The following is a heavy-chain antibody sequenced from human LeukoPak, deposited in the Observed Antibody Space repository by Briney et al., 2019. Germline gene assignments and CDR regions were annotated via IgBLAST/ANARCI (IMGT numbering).Heavy chain of an antibody. CDR2: ISGNGGST. Sequence: GGSLRLSCAASGFTFSSYAMSWVRQAPGKGLEWVSAISGNGGSTYYADSVKGRFTISRDNSKNTLYLQMNSLRAEDTAIYYCATSDSNGYYPDAIHIWGQGTMVTVSS. CDR1: GFTFSSYA. J-gene: IGHJ3*02. CDR3: ATSDSNGYYPDAIHI. D-gene: IGHD3-22*01. V-gene: IGHV3-23*01.